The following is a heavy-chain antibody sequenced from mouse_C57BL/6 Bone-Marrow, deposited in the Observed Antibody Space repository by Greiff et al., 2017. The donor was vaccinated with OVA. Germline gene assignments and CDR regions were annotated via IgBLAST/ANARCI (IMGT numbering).Heavy chain of an antibody. Sequence: VQLQQSGAELVKPGASVKLSCKASGYTFTSYWMRWVKQRPGQGLEWIGEIDPSDSYTNYNQKFKGKATLTVDTSSSTAYMQLSSLTSEDSAVYYCARVIYYYGSSLFYWYFDVWGTGTTVTVSS. V-gene: IGHV1-50*01. D-gene: IGHD1-1*01. CDR2: IDPSDSYT. CDR3: ARVIYYYGSSLFYWYFDV. CDR1: GYTFTSYW. J-gene: IGHJ1*03.